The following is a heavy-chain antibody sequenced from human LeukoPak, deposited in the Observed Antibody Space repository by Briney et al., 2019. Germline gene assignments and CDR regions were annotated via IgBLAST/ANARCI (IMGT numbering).Heavy chain of an antibody. Sequence: PGGSLRLSCAASGFTVSSNYMSWVRQAPGKGLEWVSVIYSGGSTYYADSVKGRFTIPRDNSKNTLYLQMNSLRAEDTAVYYCANTPQTMVTNFDYWGQGTLVTVSS. D-gene: IGHD5-18*01. V-gene: IGHV3-53*01. J-gene: IGHJ4*02. CDR3: ANTPQTMVTNFDY. CDR2: IYSGGST. CDR1: GFTVSSNY.